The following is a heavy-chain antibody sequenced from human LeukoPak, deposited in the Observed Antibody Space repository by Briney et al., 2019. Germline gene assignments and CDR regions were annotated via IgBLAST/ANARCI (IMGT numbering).Heavy chain of an antibody. CDR1: GFTVSSNY. D-gene: IGHD6-6*01. V-gene: IGHV3-23*02. J-gene: IGHJ4*02. CDR3: AKGHFASSSFFDY. CDR2: ISGSGDST. Sequence: PGGSLRLSCAASGFTVSSNYMSWVRQTAGKGLEWVSAISGSGDSTFYRDSVKGRFTISRDNSKNTLYLQMNSLRVEDTALYYCAKGHFASSSFFDYWGPGTLVTVSS.